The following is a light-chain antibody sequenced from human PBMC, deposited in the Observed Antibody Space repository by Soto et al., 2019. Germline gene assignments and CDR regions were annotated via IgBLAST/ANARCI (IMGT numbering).Light chain of an antibody. Sequence: DIVMTQSPDSLAVSLGERATINCKSSQSVLYSSNNKNYLAWYQQKPGQPPKLLIYWASTRESGVPDRLSGSGSGTDFTLTISILQAEDVAVYYCQQYYSTPRTLAQGTKLDIK. CDR3: QQYYSTPRT. V-gene: IGKV4-1*01. CDR1: QSVLYSSNNKNY. J-gene: IGKJ1*01. CDR2: WAS.